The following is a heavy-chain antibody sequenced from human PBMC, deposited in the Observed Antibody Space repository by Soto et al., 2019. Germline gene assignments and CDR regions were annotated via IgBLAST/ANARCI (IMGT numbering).Heavy chain of an antibody. CDR2: INPSGGST. J-gene: IGHJ4*02. Sequence: QVQLVQSGAEVEKPGASVKVSCKASGYTFTRYTVHWVRQAPGQGLGWMAMINPSGGSTYYVQTFEGRVTLTRDTSTSTVFMELSSLRSEDTAVYYCARMKGGGSDYFFAYWGQGPLVTVSS. CDR1: GYTFTRYT. D-gene: IGHD2-15*01. V-gene: IGHV1-46*01. CDR3: ARMKGGGSDYFFAY.